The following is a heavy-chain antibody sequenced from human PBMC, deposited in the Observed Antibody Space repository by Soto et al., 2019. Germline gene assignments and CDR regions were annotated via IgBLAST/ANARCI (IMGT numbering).Heavy chain of an antibody. J-gene: IGHJ3*02. CDR2: IYYSGST. Sequence: SETLSLTCTVSGGSISSSSYYWGWIRQPPGKGLEWIGSIYYSGSTYYNPSLKSRVTISVDTSKNQSSLKLSSVTAADTAVYYCARRYSGYDWADAFDIWGQGPMVTVSS. D-gene: IGHD5-12*01. CDR1: GGSISSSSYY. V-gene: IGHV4-39*07. CDR3: ARRYSGYDWADAFDI.